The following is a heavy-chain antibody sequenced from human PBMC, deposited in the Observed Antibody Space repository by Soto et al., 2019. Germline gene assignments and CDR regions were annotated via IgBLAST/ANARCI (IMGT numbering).Heavy chain of an antibody. J-gene: IGHJ4*02. CDR2: ISSTTNYI. Sequence: GSLRLSCAASGFTFTRYSMNWVRQAPGKGLERVSSISSTTNYIYYGDSMKGRFTISRDNAKNSLYLEMNSLRAEDTAVYYCARESGDLTSNFDYWGQGTLVTVSS. CDR1: GFTFTRYS. CDR3: ARESGDLTSNFDY. V-gene: IGHV3-21*06. D-gene: IGHD3-10*01.